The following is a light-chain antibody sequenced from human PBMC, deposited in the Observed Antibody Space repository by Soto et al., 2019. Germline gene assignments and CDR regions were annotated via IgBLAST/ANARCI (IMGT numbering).Light chain of an antibody. CDR3: GSYAGSNNHV. Sequence: QSVLTHPPAACRSPGHSVTISCTGTSSDIRNYNYVSWYQQYPGKAPKLMIYDVSKRPSGVPDRFSGSRSGNTASLTVSGLQAEDEADYYCGSYAGSNNHVFGTGTKVTVL. J-gene: IGLJ1*01. CDR1: SSDIRNYNY. CDR2: DVS. V-gene: IGLV2-8*01.